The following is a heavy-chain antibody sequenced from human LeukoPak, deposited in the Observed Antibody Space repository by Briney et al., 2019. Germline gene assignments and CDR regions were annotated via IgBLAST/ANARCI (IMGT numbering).Heavy chain of an antibody. CDR1: GGSFSSYY. V-gene: IGHV4-39*07. Sequence: VKPSETLSLTCTVSGGSFSSYYWGWIRQPPGKGLEWIGSIYYSGSTYYNPSLKSRVTISVDTSKNQFSLKLSSVTAADTAVYYCARTMIVVNYGMDVWGQGTTVTVSS. CDR2: IYYSGST. CDR3: ARTMIVVNYGMDV. D-gene: IGHD3-22*01. J-gene: IGHJ6*02.